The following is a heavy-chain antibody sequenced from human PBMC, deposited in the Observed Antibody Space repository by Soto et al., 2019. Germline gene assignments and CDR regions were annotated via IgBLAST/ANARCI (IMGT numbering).Heavy chain of an antibody. CDR1: GYTFTGYA. CDR2: VNPILSMS. CDR3: ATSYGSGYRAFDY. V-gene: IGHV1-69*04. J-gene: IGHJ4*02. Sequence: SVKVSCKASGYTFTGYAMHWVRQAPGLGLEWMGRVNPILSMSNYAQKFQGRVTMTADKSTSTAYMELRSLRSEDTAFYYCATSYGSGYRAFDYWGQGALVTVSS. D-gene: IGHD3-10*01.